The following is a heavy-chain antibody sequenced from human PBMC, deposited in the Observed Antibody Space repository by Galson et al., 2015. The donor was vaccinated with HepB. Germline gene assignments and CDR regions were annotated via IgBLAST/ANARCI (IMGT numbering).Heavy chain of an antibody. J-gene: IGHJ3*02. CDR3: ATGSSGWYRSFDI. V-gene: IGHV4-59*01. CDR2: IYYSGST. CDR1: GGSINSYY. D-gene: IGHD6-19*01. Sequence: SETLSLTCTVSGGSINSYYWSWIRQPPGKGLEWIAYIYYSGSTNYNPSLQSRVTISLDTSKKQFSLKLNSVTAADTAIYYCATGSSGWYRSFDIWGQGTMVTVSS.